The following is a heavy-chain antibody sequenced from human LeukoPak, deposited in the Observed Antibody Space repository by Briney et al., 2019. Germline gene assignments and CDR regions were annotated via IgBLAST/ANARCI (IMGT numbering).Heavy chain of an antibody. D-gene: IGHD2-15*01. CDR3: AREAVVAAKNNAFDI. CDR2: ISADNGNT. J-gene: IGHJ3*02. Sequence: ASVKVSCKASGYTFITYGITWVRQAPGQGLEWMGWISADNGNTNYAQKLQGRVTMTTDTSTSTAYMELRSLRSDDTAVYYCAREAVVAAKNNAFDIWGQGTMVTVSS. CDR1: GYTFITYG. V-gene: IGHV1-18*01.